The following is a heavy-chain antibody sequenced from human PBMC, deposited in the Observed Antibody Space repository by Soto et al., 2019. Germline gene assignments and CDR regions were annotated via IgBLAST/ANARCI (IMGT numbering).Heavy chain of an antibody. Sequence: SETLSLTCAVSCGSISSSNWWSWVRQPPGKGLEWIGEIYHSGSTNYNPSLKSRVTISVDKSKNQFSLKLSSVTAADTAVYYCARDDSYYDSSGYSGNVWGQGTTVTVSS. CDR3: ARDDSYYDSSGYSGNV. V-gene: IGHV4-4*02. D-gene: IGHD3-22*01. J-gene: IGHJ6*02. CDR2: IYHSGST. CDR1: CGSISSSNW.